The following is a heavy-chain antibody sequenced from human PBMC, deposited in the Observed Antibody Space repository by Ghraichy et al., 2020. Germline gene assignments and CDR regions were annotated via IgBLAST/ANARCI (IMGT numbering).Heavy chain of an antibody. V-gene: IGHV4-30-2*01. CDR3: ARDRRLGSYYWTFDY. CDR1: GGSIRSGGYS. CDR2: IYHSGST. Sequence: SETLSLTCAVSGGSIRSGGYSWSWIRQPPGKGLEWIGYIYHSGSTYYNPSLKSRVTISVDRSKNQFSLKLSSVTAADTAVYYCARDRRLGSYYWTFDYWGQGTLVTVSS. D-gene: IGHD3-10*01. J-gene: IGHJ4*02.